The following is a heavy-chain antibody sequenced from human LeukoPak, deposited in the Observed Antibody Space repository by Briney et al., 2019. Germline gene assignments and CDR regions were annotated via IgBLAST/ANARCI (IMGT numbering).Heavy chain of an antibody. CDR1: GGTFSSYA. Sequence: GSSVKVSCKASGGTFSSYAISWVRQAPGQGLEWMGGIIPIFGTANYAQKFQGRVTITADESTSTAYMELSSLRSEDTAVYYCARSQITMANQGYFDYWGQGTLVTVSS. CDR2: IIPIFGTA. CDR3: ARSQITMANQGYFDY. V-gene: IGHV1-69*01. J-gene: IGHJ4*02. D-gene: IGHD3-10*01.